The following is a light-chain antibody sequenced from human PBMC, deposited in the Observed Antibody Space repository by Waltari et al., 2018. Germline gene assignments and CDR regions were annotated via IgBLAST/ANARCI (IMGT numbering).Light chain of an antibody. CDR2: KVS. CDR3: MQGIQWPFT. V-gene: IGKV2-30*01. Sequence: DVVMTQSPISLPVTLGQPASISCRSSQSLVNSDGNTYLNWFPQRPGQSPRRLIYKVSNRDSGVPDKFSGSGSGTDFTLKISRVEAEDVGVYYCMQGIQWPFTFGQGTKLEI. J-gene: IGKJ2*01. CDR1: QSLVNSDGNTY.